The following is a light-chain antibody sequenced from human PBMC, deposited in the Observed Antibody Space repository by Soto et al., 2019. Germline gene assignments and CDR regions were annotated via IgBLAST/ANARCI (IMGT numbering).Light chain of an antibody. Sequence: EIVLTQSPGTLSLSPGERATLSCRVSQSVSSSYLAWYQQKPGQAPRLLIYGASSRATGIPDRFSGRGSGTDFTLTIIRLPPEDFAFYYYHHYDTSQLTFGQGTKVEIK. V-gene: IGKV3-20*01. J-gene: IGKJ4*01. CDR2: GAS. CDR1: QSVSSSY. CDR3: HHYDTSQLT.